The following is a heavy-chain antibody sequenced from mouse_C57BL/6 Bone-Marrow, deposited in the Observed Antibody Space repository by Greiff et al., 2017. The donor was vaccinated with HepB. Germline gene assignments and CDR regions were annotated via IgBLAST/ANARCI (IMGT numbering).Heavy chain of an antibody. CDR3: AMGVRSSYAMDY. CDR2: INPSNGGT. J-gene: IGHJ4*01. D-gene: IGHD1-1*01. V-gene: IGHV1-53*01. CDR1: GYTFTSYW. Sequence: QVQLQQPGTELVKPGASVKLSCKASGYTFTSYWMHWVKQRPGQGLEWIGNINPSNGGTNYNEKFKSKATLTVDKSSSTAYMQLSSLTAEDTAVYYCAMGVRSSYAMDYWGQGTSVTVSS.